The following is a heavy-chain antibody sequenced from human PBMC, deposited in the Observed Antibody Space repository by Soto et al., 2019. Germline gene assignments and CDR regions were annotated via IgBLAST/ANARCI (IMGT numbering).Heavy chain of an antibody. CDR2: IHHSGRT. D-gene: IGHD2-15*01. CDR3: ARGQYCSVGSCYSEPFPY. Sequence: SETLSLTCTVSGDSITSGGYLWTWIRQPPGQGLEWLGHIHHSGRTYYSPSLKSRVTISMDGSNNRFSLRLTSVTAADTAVYYCARGQYCSVGSCYSEPFPYWGQGTPVTVSS. V-gene: IGHV4-30-2*01. CDR1: GDSITSGGYL. J-gene: IGHJ4*02.